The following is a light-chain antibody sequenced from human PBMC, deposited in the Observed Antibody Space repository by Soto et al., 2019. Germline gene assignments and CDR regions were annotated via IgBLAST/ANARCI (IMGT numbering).Light chain of an antibody. CDR1: QDIKEY. CDR2: DAS. V-gene: IGKV1-33*01. Sequence: DIQMTQSPSSLSASVGDRVTITCQARQDIKEYLNWYQQKPGKAPKLLIHDASKLETGVPSRFSGSGSGTYFAFTISSLQPEDIATYYCQQSVNLPTFGGGTKVEIK. J-gene: IGKJ4*01. CDR3: QQSVNLPT.